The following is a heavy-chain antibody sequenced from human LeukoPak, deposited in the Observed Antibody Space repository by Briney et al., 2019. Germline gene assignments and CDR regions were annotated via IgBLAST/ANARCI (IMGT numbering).Heavy chain of an antibody. CDR1: GFTFSSYS. J-gene: IGHJ4*02. Sequence: NAGGCLRLSCAASGFTFSSYSMNWVRQAPGKGLKWVSSISSSSSYIYYADSVKGQFTISRDNAKNSLYLQMNSLRAEDTAVYYCAKDGGIDYYGSGSYYNPHWGQGTLVTVSS. CDR2: ISSSSSYI. D-gene: IGHD3-10*01. CDR3: AKDGGIDYYGSGSYYNPH. V-gene: IGHV3-21*01.